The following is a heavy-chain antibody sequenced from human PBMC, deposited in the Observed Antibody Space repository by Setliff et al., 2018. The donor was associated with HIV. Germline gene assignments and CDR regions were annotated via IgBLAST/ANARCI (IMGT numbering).Heavy chain of an antibody. J-gene: IGHJ4*02. CDR1: GGTFSSYA. D-gene: IGHD4-17*01. V-gene: IGHV1-69*13. CDR2: IIPIFGTA. CDR3: ARGGEMTTVVSLDY. Sequence: SVKVSCKASGGTFSSYAISWVRQAPGQGLEWMGGIIPIFGTANYAQKFQGRVTITADESTSTAYMELSSLRSEDTAVYYCARGGEMTTVVSLDYWGQGTLVTVPQ.